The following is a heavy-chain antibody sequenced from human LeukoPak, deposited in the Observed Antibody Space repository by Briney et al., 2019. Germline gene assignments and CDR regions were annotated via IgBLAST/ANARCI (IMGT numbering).Heavy chain of an antibody. CDR2: IRSKAYGGTT. J-gene: IGHJ4*02. V-gene: IGHV3-49*03. CDR3: AKTPLVFDY. Sequence: PGGSLRLSCTASGFTFGDYAMSWFRQAPGKGLEWVGFIRSKAYGGTTEYAASVKGRFTISRDDSKSIAYLQMNSLRAEDTAVYYCAKTPLVFDYWGQGTLVTVSS. CDR1: GFTFGDYA. D-gene: IGHD2-2*01.